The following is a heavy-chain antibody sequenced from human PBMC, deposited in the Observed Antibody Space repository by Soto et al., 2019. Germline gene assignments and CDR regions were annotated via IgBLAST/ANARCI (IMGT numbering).Heavy chain of an antibody. Sequence: EVQLVESGGGLVQPGGSLRLSCVASGFTFSSYWMYWVRQAPGKGLVWVSRINSDGSSTSYADYVKGRFTISRDNAANTLFLQMDSLTVEDTAVYYCARGYSSGWYYFDYWGQGTLVTVSS. CDR2: INSDGSST. D-gene: IGHD6-19*01. CDR1: GFTFSSYW. J-gene: IGHJ4*02. CDR3: ARGYSSGWYYFDY. V-gene: IGHV3-74*01.